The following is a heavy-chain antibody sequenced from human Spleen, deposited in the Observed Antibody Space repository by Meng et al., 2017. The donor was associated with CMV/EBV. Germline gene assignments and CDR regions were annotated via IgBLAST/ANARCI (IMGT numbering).Heavy chain of an antibody. V-gene: IGHV4-34*01. CDR3: ARGRNFWSGYRVEYGMDV. CDR1: GGSFSGYY. CDR2: INHSGST. J-gene: IGHJ6*02. D-gene: IGHD3-3*01. Sequence: SETLSLTCAVYGGSFSGYYWSWIRQPPGKGLEWIGEINHSGSTNYNPSLKSRVTISVDTSKNQFSLELSSVTAADTAVYYCARGRNFWSGYRVEYGMDVWGQGTTVTVSS.